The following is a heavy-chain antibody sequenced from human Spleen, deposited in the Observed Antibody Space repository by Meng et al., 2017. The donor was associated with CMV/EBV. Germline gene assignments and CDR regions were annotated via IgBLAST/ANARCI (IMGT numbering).Heavy chain of an antibody. D-gene: IGHD2-15*01. CDR3: ATESRTTPSFDY. CDR1: GGTFSSYA. J-gene: IGHJ4*02. CDR2: IIPIFGTA. V-gene: IGHV1-69*05. Sequence: CKASGGTFSSYAISWVRQAPGPGLEWMGGIIPIFGTANYAQKFQGRVTITTDESTSTAYMELSSLRSEDTAVYYCATESRTTPSFDYWGQGTLVTVSS.